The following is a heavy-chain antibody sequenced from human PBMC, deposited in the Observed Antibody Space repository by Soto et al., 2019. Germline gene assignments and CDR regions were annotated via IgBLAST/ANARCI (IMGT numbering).Heavy chain of an antibody. Sequence: EVQLVESGGGLVQPGGSLRLSCAASGFTVSSNYMSWVRQAPGKGLEWVSVIYSGGSTYYTDSVKGRFTISRDNSKNTLYLQMNSRRDEDTAVYYCARENVVVVAVTRNCYCALWGRGTMVTVSS. CDR2: IYSGGST. CDR1: GFTVSSNY. V-gene: IGHV3-66*01. D-gene: IGHD2-15*01. CDR3: ARENVVVVAVTRNCYCAL. J-gene: IGHJ2*01.